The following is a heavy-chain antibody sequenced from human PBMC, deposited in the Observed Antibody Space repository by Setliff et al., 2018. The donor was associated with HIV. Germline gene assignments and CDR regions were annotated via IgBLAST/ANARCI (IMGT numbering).Heavy chain of an antibody. D-gene: IGHD7-27*01. V-gene: IGHV3-30*02. CDR1: GFTFSSYE. CDR3: AKDGDFRNSDYDAFDF. Sequence: GGSLRLSCAASGFTFSSYEMSWVRKAPGRGLEWVAFINYDEGYEYYADSVQGRVTISRDNSKNTVDLQMNSLRLEDTGVYYCAKDGDFRNSDYDAFDFWGQGTMVTVSS. CDR2: INYDEGYE. J-gene: IGHJ3*01.